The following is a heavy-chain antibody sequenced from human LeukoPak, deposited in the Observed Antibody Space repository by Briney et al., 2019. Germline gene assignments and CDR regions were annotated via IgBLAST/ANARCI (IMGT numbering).Heavy chain of an antibody. CDR1: GFTFSSYW. V-gene: IGHV3-7*01. Sequence: GGSLRLSCAASGFTFSSYWMSWVRQAPGKGLEWVANIKQDGSEKYYVDSVKGRFTISRDNAKNSLYLQMNSLRAEDTAVYYCARGRSSSWYTIYYYYYMDVWGKGTTVTISS. D-gene: IGHD6-13*01. CDR2: IKQDGSEK. J-gene: IGHJ6*03. CDR3: ARGRSSSWYTIYYYYYMDV.